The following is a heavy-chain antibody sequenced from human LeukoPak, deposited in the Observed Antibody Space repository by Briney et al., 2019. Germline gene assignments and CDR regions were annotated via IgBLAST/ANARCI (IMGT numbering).Heavy chain of an antibody. V-gene: IGHV3-23*01. CDR1: GFTFSSYA. Sequence: GGSLRLSCAASGFTFSSYAMSWVRQAPGKGLEWVSAISGSGGSTYYADSVKGRFTISRDNSKNTLYLQMNSLRAEDTAVYYCAKDLGGQYYDILTGYPHHSDYWGQGTLVTVFS. CDR3: AKDLGGQYYDILTGYPHHSDY. J-gene: IGHJ4*02. D-gene: IGHD3-9*01. CDR2: ISGSGGST.